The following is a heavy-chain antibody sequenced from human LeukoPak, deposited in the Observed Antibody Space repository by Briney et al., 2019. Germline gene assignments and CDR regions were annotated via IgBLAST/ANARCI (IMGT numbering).Heavy chain of an antibody. Sequence: GGSLRLSCAASGFTFYSHGMIWVRQAPGKGLEWVSYISPDSATIYYADSVKGRFTISRDHAKNSLYLQMISLRAEDTALYSCARVRGPTVYTYYLDVWGKGTTVTVS. D-gene: IGHD1-14*01. V-gene: IGHV3-48*04. CDR1: GFTFYSHG. J-gene: IGHJ6*03. CDR3: ARVRGPTVYTYYLDV. CDR2: ISPDSATI.